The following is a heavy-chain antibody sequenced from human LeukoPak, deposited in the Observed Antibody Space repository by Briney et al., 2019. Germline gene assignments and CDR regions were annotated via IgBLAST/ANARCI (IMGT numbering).Heavy chain of an antibody. Sequence: ASVKVSCKASGYTFTSYGIGWVRQAPGQGLEWMGWISAYNGNTNYAQKLQGRVTMTTDTSTSTAYMELRSLRSDDTAVYYCARVESTYYYGSGSYLWGQGTLVTVSS. J-gene: IGHJ4*02. D-gene: IGHD3-10*01. V-gene: IGHV1-18*01. CDR2: ISAYNGNT. CDR1: GYTFTSYG. CDR3: ARVESTYYYGSGSYL.